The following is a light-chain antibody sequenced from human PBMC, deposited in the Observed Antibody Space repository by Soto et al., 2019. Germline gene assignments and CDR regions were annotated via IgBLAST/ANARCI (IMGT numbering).Light chain of an antibody. V-gene: IGLV1-40*01. J-gene: IGLJ2*01. Sequence: QAVVTQPPSVSGAPGQRVTISCTGSSSNIGAGYDVHWYQQLPGTAPKLLIYGITNRPSGVPDRFSGSKSGTSASLAIAGLQAEDEADYYCQSYDSILSVLFGGGTKVTVL. CDR2: GIT. CDR1: SSNIGAGYD. CDR3: QSYDSILSVL.